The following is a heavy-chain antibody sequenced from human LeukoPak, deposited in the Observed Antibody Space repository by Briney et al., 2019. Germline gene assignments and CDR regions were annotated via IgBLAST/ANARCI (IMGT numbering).Heavy chain of an antibody. CDR3: ASSRRYSSSWYRNFNWFDP. CDR2: INHSGST. V-gene: IGHV4-34*01. CDR1: GGSSSGYY. D-gene: IGHD6-13*01. J-gene: IGHJ5*02. Sequence: SETLSLTCAVYGGSSSGYYWSWIRQPPGKGLEWIGEINHSGSTNYNPSLKSRVTISVDTSKNQFSLKLSSVTAADTAVYYCASSRRYSSSWYRNFNWFDPWGQGTLVTVSS.